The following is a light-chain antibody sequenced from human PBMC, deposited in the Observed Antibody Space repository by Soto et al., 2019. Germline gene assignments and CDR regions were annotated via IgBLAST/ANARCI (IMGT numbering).Light chain of an antibody. V-gene: IGKV1-39*01. Sequence: DIQMTQSPSSLSASVGDRVTITCRASQSISSYLNWYHQKPGKAPKLLIYAASSLQSGVPSRFSGSGSGTDFTLTISRLQPDDFATYFCHSRAFGQGTRRET. CDR2: AAS. CDR1: QSISSY. J-gene: IGKJ5*01. CDR3: HSRA.